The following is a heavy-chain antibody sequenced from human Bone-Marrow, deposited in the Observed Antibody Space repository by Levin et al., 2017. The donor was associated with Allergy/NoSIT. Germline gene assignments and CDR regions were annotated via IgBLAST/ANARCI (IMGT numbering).Heavy chain of an antibody. D-gene: IGHD1-26*01. Sequence: GESLKISCAASGFTFSDYYMSWIRQAPGKGLEWVSYISSSGSTIYYADSVKGRFTISRDNAKNSLYLQMNSLRAEDTAVYYCARERGGGYETTYSYYDYGMDVWGQGTTVTVSS. CDR1: GFTFSDYY. CDR3: ARERGGGYETTYSYYDYGMDV. CDR2: ISSSGSTI. V-gene: IGHV3-11*01. J-gene: IGHJ6*02.